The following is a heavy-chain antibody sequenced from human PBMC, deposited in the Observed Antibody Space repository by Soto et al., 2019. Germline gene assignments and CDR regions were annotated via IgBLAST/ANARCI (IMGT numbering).Heavy chain of an antibody. CDR3: AKGPSSSWYKINHNWFDP. CDR1: GFTFSCYA. CDR2: ISGSGGST. V-gene: IGHV3-23*01. D-gene: IGHD6-13*01. J-gene: IGHJ5*02. Sequence: GGSMRLSCAASGFTFSCYAMSWVRQAPGKGLEWVSAISGSGGSTYYADSVKGRFTISRDNSKNTLYLQMNSLRAEDTAVYYCAKGPSSSWYKINHNWFDPWGQGTLVTVSS.